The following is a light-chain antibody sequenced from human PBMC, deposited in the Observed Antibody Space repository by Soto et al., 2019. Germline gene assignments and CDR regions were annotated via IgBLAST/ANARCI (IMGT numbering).Light chain of an antibody. J-gene: IGKJ4*01. Sequence: IQVTQSPSSLSASVEDRVTITCQASQDITNYLNWYQQKPGRAPRLLLYDASSLETGVPSRFSGSGSGTDFTLTISILQPEDFATYCCPQDYNYPLTFGGGTKVDIK. CDR3: PQDYNYPLT. CDR2: DAS. V-gene: IGKV1-33*01. CDR1: QDITNY.